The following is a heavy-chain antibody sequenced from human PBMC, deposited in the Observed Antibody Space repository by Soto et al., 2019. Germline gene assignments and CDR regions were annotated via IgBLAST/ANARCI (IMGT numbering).Heavy chain of an antibody. V-gene: IGHV5-51*01. D-gene: IGHD3-3*01. J-gene: IGHJ4*02. CDR2: IYPGDSDT. CDR1: GYSFTSYW. CDR3: ARGDYDFWSGPSDFDY. Sequence: GESLKISCKGSGYSFTSYWIGWVRQMPGKGLEWMGIIYPGDSDTRYSPSFQGQVTISADKSISTAYLQWSSLKASDTAMYYCARGDYDFWSGPSDFDYWGQGTLVTVSS.